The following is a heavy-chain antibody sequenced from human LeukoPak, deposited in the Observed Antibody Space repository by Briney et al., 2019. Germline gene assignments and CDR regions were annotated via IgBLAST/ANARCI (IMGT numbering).Heavy chain of an antibody. V-gene: IGHV4-31*03. Sequence: PSQTLSLTCTVSGGSISSGVYYWSWIRQHPGKGLEWIGYIYYSGSTYYNPSLKSRVTISVDTSKNQFSLKLSSVTAADTAVYYCARDLDRYCSSTSCVWGQGTLVTVSS. CDR2: IYYSGST. CDR3: ARDLDRYCSSTSCV. D-gene: IGHD2-2*01. J-gene: IGHJ4*02. CDR1: GGSISSGVYY.